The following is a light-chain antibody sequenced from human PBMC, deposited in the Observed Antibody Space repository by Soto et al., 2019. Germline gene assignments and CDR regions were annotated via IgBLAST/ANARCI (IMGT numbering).Light chain of an antibody. V-gene: IGLV2-14*03. Sequence: QSALTQPASVSGSPGQSITISCTGTSSDVGRYDYVSWYQQHPGKAPKLMIYDVSSRPSGVSNRFSGSKSGNTASLAISGLQAEDEADYFCSSYTGSSTHGFGTGTKVTVL. J-gene: IGLJ1*01. CDR2: DVS. CDR1: SSDVGRYDY. CDR3: SSYTGSSTHG.